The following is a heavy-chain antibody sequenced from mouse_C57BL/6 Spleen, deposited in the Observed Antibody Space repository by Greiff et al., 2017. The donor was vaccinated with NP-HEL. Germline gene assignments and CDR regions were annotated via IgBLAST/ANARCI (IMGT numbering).Heavy chain of an antibody. J-gene: IGHJ4*01. D-gene: IGHD2-1*01. CDR3: ARGTTSKALYYYAMDY. CDR1: GFTFSSYA. Sequence: EVQLVESGGGLVKPGGSLKLSCAASGFTFSSYAMSWVRQTPEKRLEWVATISDGGSYTYYPDNVKGRFTISRDNAKNNLYLQMSHLKSEDTAMYYCARGTTSKALYYYAMDYWGQGTSVTVSS. V-gene: IGHV5-4*01. CDR2: ISDGGSYT.